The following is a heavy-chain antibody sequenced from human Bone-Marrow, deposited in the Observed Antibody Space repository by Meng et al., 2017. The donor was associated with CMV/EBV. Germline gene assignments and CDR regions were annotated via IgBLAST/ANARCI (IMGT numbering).Heavy chain of an antibody. D-gene: IGHD6-13*01. CDR3: ARDSPGSQAAAGLTDYGMDV. Sequence: SVKVSCKASGGTFSSYAISWVRQAPGQGLEWMGGIIPILGIANYAQKFQGRVTITADKSTSTAYMELSSLRSEDTAVYYCARDSPGSQAAAGLTDYGMDVWGQGTMVTGYS. J-gene: IGHJ6*01. CDR2: IIPILGIA. CDR1: GGTFSSYA. V-gene: IGHV1-69*10.